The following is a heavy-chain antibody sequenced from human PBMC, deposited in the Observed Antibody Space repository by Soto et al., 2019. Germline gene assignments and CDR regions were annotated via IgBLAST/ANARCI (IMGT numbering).Heavy chain of an antibody. CDR2: ISAYNGNT. J-gene: IGHJ4*02. Sequence: ASVKVSCKASGYTFTSYGISWVRQAPGQGLEWMGWISAYNGNTNYAQKLQGRVTMTTDTSTSTAYMELRSLRSDDTAVYYCARDAAGEYSYGSKRGDYWGQGTLVTVSS. CDR3: ARDAAGEYSYGSKRGDY. D-gene: IGHD5-18*01. CDR1: GYTFTSYG. V-gene: IGHV1-18*01.